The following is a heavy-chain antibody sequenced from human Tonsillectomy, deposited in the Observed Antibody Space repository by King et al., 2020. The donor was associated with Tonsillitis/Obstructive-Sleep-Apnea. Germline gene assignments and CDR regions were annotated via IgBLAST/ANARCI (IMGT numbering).Heavy chain of an antibody. V-gene: IGHV3-30*18. CDR2: ISYDGSNK. J-gene: IGHJ6*02. CDR1: GFTFSTYV. Sequence: VQLVESGGGVVQPGRSLRLSCAASGFTFSTYVMHWVRQAPGKGLEWVAVISYDGSNKYYADSVKGRFTLSRENYKNTLYLQMNSLRAEDTSVYYCANVVVVTTSYYYYAMDVWGQGTTVTVSS. D-gene: IGHD2-21*02. CDR3: ANVVVVTTSYYYYAMDV.